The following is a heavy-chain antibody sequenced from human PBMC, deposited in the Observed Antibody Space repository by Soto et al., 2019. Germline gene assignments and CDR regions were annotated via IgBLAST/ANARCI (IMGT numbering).Heavy chain of an antibody. J-gene: IGHJ4*02. CDR3: ASGYCSSTSCYEPTAYY. Sequence: PGEALKISCKGSGYSFTSYWIGWVRQMPGKGLEWMGIIYPGDSDTRYSPSFQGQVTISADKSISTAYLQWSSLKASDTAMYYCASGYCSSTSCYEPTAYYWGQGTLVTVSS. D-gene: IGHD2-2*03. CDR2: IYPGDSDT. V-gene: IGHV5-51*01. CDR1: GYSFTSYW.